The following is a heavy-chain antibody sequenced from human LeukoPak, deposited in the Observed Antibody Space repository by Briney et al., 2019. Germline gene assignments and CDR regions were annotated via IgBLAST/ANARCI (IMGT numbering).Heavy chain of an antibody. Sequence: SVKVSCKASGGTFSSYAISWVRQAPGQGLEWMGGIIPIFGTANYAQKFQGRVTIPADESTSTAYMELSSLRSEDTAVYYCARVPDLRYSYGSTIDYWGQGTLVTVSS. D-gene: IGHD5-18*01. V-gene: IGHV1-69*13. CDR3: ARVPDLRYSYGSTIDY. J-gene: IGHJ4*02. CDR2: IIPIFGTA. CDR1: GGTFSSYA.